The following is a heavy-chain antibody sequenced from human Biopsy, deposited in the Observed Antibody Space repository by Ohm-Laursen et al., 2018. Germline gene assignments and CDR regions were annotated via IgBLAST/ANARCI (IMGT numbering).Heavy chain of an antibody. V-gene: IGHV4-4*07. CDR3: ARDLPSSYYYAMDV. CDR1: GASITSYY. J-gene: IGHJ6*02. Sequence: TLSLTCTVSGASITSYYWRWIRQPAGKGLEWIGHTYKGGNTNHNPSLKSRVPMSVDTSTNQLSLTLRSVTAADTAVYYCARDLPSSYYYAMDVWGQGTTVTVSS. CDR2: TYKGGNT.